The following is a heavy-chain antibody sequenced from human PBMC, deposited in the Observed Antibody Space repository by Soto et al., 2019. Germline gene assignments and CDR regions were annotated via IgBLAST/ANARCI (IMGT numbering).Heavy chain of an antibody. Sequence: SVKFYCKASGGTFSSYAISWVRQAPGQGLEWMGGIIPIFGTANYAQKFQGRVTITADESTSTAYMELSSLRSEDTAVYYCARERAVNTARFWGQEPLAPVSS. CDR2: IIPIFGTA. J-gene: IGHJ4*02. CDR1: GGTFSSYA. D-gene: IGHD5-18*01. V-gene: IGHV1-69*01. CDR3: ARERAVNTARF.